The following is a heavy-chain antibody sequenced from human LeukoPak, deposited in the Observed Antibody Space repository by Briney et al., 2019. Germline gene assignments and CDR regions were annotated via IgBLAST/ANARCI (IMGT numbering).Heavy chain of an antibody. D-gene: IGHD3-22*01. V-gene: IGHV4-30-2*01. J-gene: IGHJ4*02. CDR3: ARCSSGYYGTLFDY. CDR1: GGSISRGGYS. Sequence: PSQTLSLTCAVSGGSISRGGYSWGWIRQPPGKGLEWIGYIYHSGSTYYNPSLKSRVTISVDRSKNQFSLKLSSVTAADTAVYYCARCSSGYYGTLFDYWGQGTLVTVSS. CDR2: IYHSGST.